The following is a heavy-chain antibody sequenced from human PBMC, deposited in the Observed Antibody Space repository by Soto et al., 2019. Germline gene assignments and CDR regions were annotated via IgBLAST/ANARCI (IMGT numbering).Heavy chain of an antibody. CDR1: GFTFSEYY. CDR3: ARDSSSCRTDYCYLDN. V-gene: IGHV3-72*01. J-gene: IGHJ4*02. CDR2: ARTNANRYMT. D-gene: IGHD3-16*01. Sequence: PGGSLRLSCAASGFTFSEYYMDWVRQAPGKGLEWVGRARTNANRYMTEYAASVKGRFTISRDDSKNSLYLQMSSLKTEDTAVYYCARDSSSCRTDYCYLDNWGQGTLVTVSS.